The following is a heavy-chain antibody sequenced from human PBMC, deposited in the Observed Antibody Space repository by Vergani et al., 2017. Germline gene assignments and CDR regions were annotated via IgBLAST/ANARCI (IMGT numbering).Heavy chain of an antibody. D-gene: IGHD3-22*01. J-gene: IGHJ4*02. CDR3: ARVAYYYDSSGYRYYFDY. Sequence: QLQLQESGPGLVKPSETLSLTCTVSGGSISSSSYYWGWIRQPPGKGLEWIGSIYYSGSIYYNPSLKSRVTISVDTSKNQFSLKLSSVTAADTAVYYCARVAYYYDSSGYRYYFDYWGQGTLVTVSS. V-gene: IGHV4-39*07. CDR2: IYYSGSI. CDR1: GGSISSSSYY.